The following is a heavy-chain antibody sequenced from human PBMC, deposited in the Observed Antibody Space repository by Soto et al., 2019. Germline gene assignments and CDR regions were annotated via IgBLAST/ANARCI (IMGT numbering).Heavy chain of an antibody. CDR3: ARGASSVTTFYFDL. D-gene: IGHD4-17*01. Sequence: QVQVVQSGAEVKKPRASVKVSCKASGYTFTNYAMHWVRQAPGQRLEWMGWINPGNGNTKNSQKFQGRVTITRDTFASTAYMELSSLRSEDTAVYYCARGASSVTTFYFDLWGRGTLVTVSS. J-gene: IGHJ2*01. CDR2: INPGNGNT. CDR1: GYTFTNYA. V-gene: IGHV1-3*01.